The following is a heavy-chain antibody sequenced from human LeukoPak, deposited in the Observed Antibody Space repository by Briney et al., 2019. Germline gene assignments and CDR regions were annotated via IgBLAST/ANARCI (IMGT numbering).Heavy chain of an antibody. CDR2: IYYSGST. D-gene: IGHD5-18*01. CDR1: GGSISSGDYY. V-gene: IGHV4-30-4*01. J-gene: IGHJ4*02. Sequence: SETLSLTCTVSGGSISSGDYYWSWIRQPPGKGLEWIGYIYYSGSTYYNPSLKSRVTLSVDTSKNQFSLKLSSVTAADTAVYYCARFDSYGYSQYFDYWGQGTLVTVSS. CDR3: ARFDSYGYSQYFDY.